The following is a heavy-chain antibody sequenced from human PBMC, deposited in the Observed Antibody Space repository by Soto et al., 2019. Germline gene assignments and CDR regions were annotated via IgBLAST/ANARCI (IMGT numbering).Heavy chain of an antibody. D-gene: IGHD6-19*01. CDR3: ARDFSSAHQPPFDY. V-gene: IGHV1-46*01. J-gene: IGHJ4*02. CDR1: GYTFTNYY. Sequence: ASVKVSCKASGYTFTNYYMHWVRQAPGQGLEWMGIINPSVGGTNYAQKFRGRVTMTRDTSTSTVYMELSSLRSEDTAMYYCARDFSSAHQPPFDYWGQGTLVTVSS. CDR2: INPSVGGT.